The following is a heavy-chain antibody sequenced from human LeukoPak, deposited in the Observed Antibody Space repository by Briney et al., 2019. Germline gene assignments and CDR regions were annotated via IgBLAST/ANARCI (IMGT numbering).Heavy chain of an antibody. Sequence: KPSETLSLTCTVSGDSISSSYWSWIRQPPGKGLEWIGYIYYSGSTNYNPSLKSRVTISVDTSKNQFSLKLSSVTAADTAVYYCARLGSTFDIWGQGTMVTVSS. CDR3: ARLGSTFDI. D-gene: IGHD2-2*01. V-gene: IGHV4-59*08. CDR1: GDSISSSY. J-gene: IGHJ3*02. CDR2: IYYSGST.